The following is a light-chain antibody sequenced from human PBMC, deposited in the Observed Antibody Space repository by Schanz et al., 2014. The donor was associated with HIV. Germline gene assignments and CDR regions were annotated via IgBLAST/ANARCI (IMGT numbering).Light chain of an antibody. V-gene: IGKV3-20*01. CDR1: QIISTS. CDR3: QQYSSPWT. CDR2: GAS. J-gene: IGKJ1*01. Sequence: EAVLTQSPATLSVYPGERVTLSCRTTQIISTSLAWYQQRPGQPPRLLVYGASSRAAGIPDRFSGSGSGTDFTLTISRLEPEDFAVYYCQQYSSPWTFGQGTKVEIK.